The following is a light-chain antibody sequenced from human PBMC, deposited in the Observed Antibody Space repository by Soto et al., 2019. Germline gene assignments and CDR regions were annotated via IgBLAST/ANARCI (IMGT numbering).Light chain of an antibody. CDR1: QGMRND. CDR3: LQHNSYPWT. V-gene: IGKV1-17*01. Sequence: IQITQPPSSLSASVADRVTITCRASQGMRNDSGWYQQKPGKAPKRLIYVASSLQSGVPSRFSGSGSGTEFTLTLCSLQPEDCATYYCLQHNSYPWTDGHGTKVDTK. J-gene: IGKJ1*01. CDR2: VAS.